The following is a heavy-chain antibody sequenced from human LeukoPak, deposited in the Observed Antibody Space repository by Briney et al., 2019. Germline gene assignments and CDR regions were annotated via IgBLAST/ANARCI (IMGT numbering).Heavy chain of an antibody. CDR2: INHSGST. CDR3: ARGLKDDSSGYYDFDY. D-gene: IGHD3-22*01. Sequence: SETLSLTCAVYGGSFSGYYWNWIRQPPGKGLEWIGEINHSGSTNYNPSLKSRVTISVDTSKNQFSLKLSSVTAADTAVYYCARGLKDDSSGYYDFDYWGQGTLVTVSS. CDR1: GGSFSGYY. V-gene: IGHV4-34*01. J-gene: IGHJ4*02.